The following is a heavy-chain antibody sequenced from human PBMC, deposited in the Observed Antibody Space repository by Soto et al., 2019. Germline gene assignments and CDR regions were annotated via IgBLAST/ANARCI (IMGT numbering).Heavy chain of an antibody. V-gene: IGHV3-23*01. Sequence: GGSLRLSCAASGFTFSSYAMSWVRQAPGKGLEWVSAISGSGGSTYYADSVKGWFTISRDNSKNTLYLQMNSLRAEDTAVYYCAKDYYGSGSLTFDYWGQGTLVTVSS. D-gene: IGHD3-10*01. CDR1: GFTFSSYA. CDR2: ISGSGGST. CDR3: AKDYYGSGSLTFDY. J-gene: IGHJ4*02.